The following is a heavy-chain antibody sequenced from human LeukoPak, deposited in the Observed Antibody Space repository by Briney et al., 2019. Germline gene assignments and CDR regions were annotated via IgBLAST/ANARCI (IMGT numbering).Heavy chain of an antibody. Sequence: PGGSLRLSCAASGFTFSSYAMSWVRQAPGKGLEWVSAISGSGGSTYYADSVKGRFTISRDNSKNTLYLQMNSLRAEDTAVYYCAKDLGTMVRGAAKELNDYWGQGTLVTVSS. J-gene: IGHJ4*02. V-gene: IGHV3-23*01. CDR3: AKDLGTMVRGAAKELNDY. CDR1: GFTFSSYA. D-gene: IGHD3-10*01. CDR2: ISGSGGST.